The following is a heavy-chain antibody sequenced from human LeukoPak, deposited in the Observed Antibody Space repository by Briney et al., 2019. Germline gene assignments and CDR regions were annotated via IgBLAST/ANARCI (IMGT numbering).Heavy chain of an antibody. Sequence: ASVKVSCKASGYTFTGYYMHWVRQAPGQGLEWMGWINPNSGGTNYAQKFQGRVTMTRDTSISTAYMELSRLRSDDTAVYYCARDPAIIFLPSAGPYGWIDPWGQGSLVTVSS. V-gene: IGHV1-2*02. CDR2: INPNSGGT. CDR1: GYTFTGYY. CDR3: ARDPAIIFLPSAGPYGWIDP. D-gene: IGHD3-3*01. J-gene: IGHJ5*02.